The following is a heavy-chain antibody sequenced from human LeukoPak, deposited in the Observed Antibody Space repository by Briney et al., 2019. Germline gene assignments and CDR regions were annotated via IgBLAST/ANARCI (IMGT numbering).Heavy chain of an antibody. CDR1: GGSISSYY. CDR3: AREGGSYRPLDY. D-gene: IGHD3-16*02. V-gene: IGHV4-59*12. CDR2: IYYSGST. Sequence: SETLSLTCTVSGGSISSYYWSWIRQPPGKGLEWIGYIYYSGSTNYNPSLKSRVAISVDTSANHVSLQMTSVTAADTAVYYCAREGGSYRPLDYSGQGTLVTVSS. J-gene: IGHJ4*02.